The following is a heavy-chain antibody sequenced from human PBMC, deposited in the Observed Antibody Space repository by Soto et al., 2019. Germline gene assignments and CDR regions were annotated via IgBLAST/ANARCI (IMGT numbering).Heavy chain of an antibody. CDR1: GGSFSGYY. V-gene: IGHV4-34*01. D-gene: IGHD3-16*01. CDR3: ARVVGGLGSWFDP. CDR2: INHSGST. J-gene: IGHJ5*02. Sequence: QVQLQQWGAGLLKPSETLYLTCAVYGGSFSGYYWSWIRQPPGKGMEWIGEINHSGSTNYNPSLKGRVTISVDTSKNQFSLKLSSVTAANTAVYYCARVVGGLGSWFDPWGQGTLVTVSS.